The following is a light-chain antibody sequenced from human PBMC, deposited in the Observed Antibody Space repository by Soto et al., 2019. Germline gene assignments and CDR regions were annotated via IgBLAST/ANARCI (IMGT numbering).Light chain of an antibody. J-gene: IGKJ5*01. CDR1: QSISSW. CDR2: AAS. Sequence: DIQMTQSPSSVSASVGDRITITCRASQSISSWLAWYLQKQGTVPKLLIYAASSLQSGVPSRFSGSGAGTEFTLTITSLQPEDFGTYYCQQGDSFPITFGQGTRLEI. V-gene: IGKV1-12*01. CDR3: QQGDSFPIT.